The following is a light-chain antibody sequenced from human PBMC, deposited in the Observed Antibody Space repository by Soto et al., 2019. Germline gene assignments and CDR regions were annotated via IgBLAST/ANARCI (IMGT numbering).Light chain of an antibody. CDR1: SSDIGGYNY. V-gene: IGLV2-14*01. Sequence: QSALTQPASVSGSPGQSITISCTGPSSDIGGYNYVSWYHQHPGKAPKLLIYGVTHRPSGVSNLFSGSKSGNTASLTISVLQAEDETDYYCSSYVTSSTLGVFGTGTKVTVL. CDR2: GVT. CDR3: SSYVTSSTLGV. J-gene: IGLJ1*01.